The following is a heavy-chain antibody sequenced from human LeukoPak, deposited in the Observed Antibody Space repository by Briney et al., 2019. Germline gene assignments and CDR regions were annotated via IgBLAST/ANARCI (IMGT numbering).Heavy chain of an antibody. CDR2: ISSTSTYT. Sequence: PGGSLRLSCAVSGFTFSDYYMSRVRQAPGKGLEWVSYISSTSTYTNYADSVKGRFTISRDNAKNSLYLQMNSLRAEDTAVYYCARREARIFDYWGQGTLVTVSS. V-gene: IGHV3-11*03. D-gene: IGHD1-26*01. CDR1: GFTFSDYY. CDR3: ARREARIFDY. J-gene: IGHJ4*02.